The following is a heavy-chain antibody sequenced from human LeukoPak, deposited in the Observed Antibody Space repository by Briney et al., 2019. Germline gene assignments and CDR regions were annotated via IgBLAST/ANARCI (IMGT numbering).Heavy chain of an antibody. CDR2: MNPNSGNT. J-gene: IGHJ4*02. CDR3: ARWTGGPYGDYEDY. CDR1: GYTFTSYD. Sequence: ASVKVSCKASGYTFTSYDINWVRQATGQGLEWMGWMNPNSGNTGYAQKFQGRITMTRNTSISTAYMELSSLRSEDTAVYYCARWTGGPYGDYEDYWGQGTLVTVSS. D-gene: IGHD4-17*01. V-gene: IGHV1-8*01.